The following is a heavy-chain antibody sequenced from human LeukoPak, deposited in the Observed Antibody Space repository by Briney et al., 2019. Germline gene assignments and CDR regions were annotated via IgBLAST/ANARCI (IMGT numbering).Heavy chain of an antibody. J-gene: IGHJ4*02. Sequence: PGGSLRLSCAASGFTFSSYAMHWVRQAPGKGLEWVAVISYDGSNKYYADSVKGRFTISRDNSKNTLYLQMNSLRAEDTAVYYCARDRDHSGCPDYWGQGTLVTVSS. V-gene: IGHV3-30*04. CDR1: GFTFSSYA. CDR2: ISYDGSNK. D-gene: IGHD6-19*01. CDR3: ARDRDHSGCPDY.